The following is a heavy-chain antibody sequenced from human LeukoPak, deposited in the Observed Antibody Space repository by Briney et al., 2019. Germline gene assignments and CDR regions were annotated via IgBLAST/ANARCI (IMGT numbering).Heavy chain of an antibody. D-gene: IGHD4-17*01. CDR2: IIPILGIA. V-gene: IGHV1-69*04. CDR3: ARSRHMTTVTQALDY. J-gene: IGHJ4*02. CDR1: GGTFSSYA. Sequence: GSSVKVSCKASGGTFSSYAISWVRQAPGQGLEWMGRIIPILGIANYAQKFQGRVTITADKSTSTAYMELSSLRSEDTAVYYCARSRHMTTVTQALDYWGQGTLVTVSS.